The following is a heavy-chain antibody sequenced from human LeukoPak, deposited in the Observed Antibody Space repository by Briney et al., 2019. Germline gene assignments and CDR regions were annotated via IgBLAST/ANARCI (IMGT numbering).Heavy chain of an antibody. Sequence: SETLSLTCTVSGGSISSSSYYWGWIRQPPGKGLEWIGSIYYSGSTYYNPSLKSRVTISVDTSKNQFSLKLSSVTAADTAVYYCAGDGRGVPFPIDPWGQGTLVTVSS. CDR2: IYYSGST. J-gene: IGHJ5*02. V-gene: IGHV4-39*07. D-gene: IGHD3-10*01. CDR3: AGDGRGVPFPIDP. CDR1: GGSISSSSYY.